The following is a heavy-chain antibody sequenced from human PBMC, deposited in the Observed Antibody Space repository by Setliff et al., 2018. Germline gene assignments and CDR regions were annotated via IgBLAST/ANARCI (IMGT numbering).Heavy chain of an antibody. CDR1: GFIFDDYA. CDR2: IRAGSDNI. Sequence: LRLSCAASGFIFDDYAMHWVRPAPGKGLEWVSGIRAGSDNIAYADSVKGRFTISRDNAKNSLYLQLDSLRPDDTAFYYCARGHCTTISCFLDHWGQGIMVTVSS. J-gene: IGHJ4*02. CDR3: ARGHCTTISCFLDH. V-gene: IGHV3-9*01. D-gene: IGHD2-8*01.